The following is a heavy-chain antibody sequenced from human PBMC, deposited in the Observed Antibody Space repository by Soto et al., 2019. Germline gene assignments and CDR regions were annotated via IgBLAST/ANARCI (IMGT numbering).Heavy chain of an antibody. CDR1: VGSISSGDYY. Sequence: QVQLPESGPGLVKPSQTLALTCTVSVGSISSGDYYWRWIRQPPGKVLEWSGYIYYSGSTYYNPSLKSRVTISVDTSKNQFSLKLSSVTAADTAVYYCVRAAPDVTDVWGQGATGAVSS. CDR3: VRAAPDVTDV. CDR2: IYYSGST. V-gene: IGHV4-30-4*01. J-gene: IGHJ6*02. D-gene: IGHD3-10*02.